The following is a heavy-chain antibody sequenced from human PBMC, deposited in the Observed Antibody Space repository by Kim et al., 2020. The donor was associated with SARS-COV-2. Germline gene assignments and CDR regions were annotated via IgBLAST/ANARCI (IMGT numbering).Heavy chain of an antibody. CDR3: ATGKWELRGNDAFDI. D-gene: IGHD1-26*01. Sequence: ASVKVSCKVSGYTLTELSMHWVRQAPGKGLEWMGGFDPEDGETIYAQKFQGRVTMTEDTSTDTAYMELSSLRSEDTAVYYCATGKWELRGNDAFDIWGQGTMVTVSS. J-gene: IGHJ3*02. CDR2: FDPEDGET. V-gene: IGHV1-24*01. CDR1: GYTLTELS.